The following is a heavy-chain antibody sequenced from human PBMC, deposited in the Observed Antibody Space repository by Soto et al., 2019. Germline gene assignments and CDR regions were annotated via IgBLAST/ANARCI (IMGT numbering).Heavy chain of an antibody. CDR3: ARRYGYNSLDY. CDR1: GGSIRSYY. Sequence: SETLSLTCTVSGGSIRSYYWSWIRQPPGKGLEWIGYIYYSGSTNYNPSLKSRVTISVDTSKNQFSLKLSSVTAADTAVYYCARRYGYNSLDYWGQGTLVTVSS. CDR2: IYYSGST. V-gene: IGHV4-59*08. J-gene: IGHJ4*02. D-gene: IGHD5-12*01.